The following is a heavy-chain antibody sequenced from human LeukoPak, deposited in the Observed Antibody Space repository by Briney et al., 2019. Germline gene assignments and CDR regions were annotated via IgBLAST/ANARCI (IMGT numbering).Heavy chain of an antibody. CDR1: GGSISSGGYY. D-gene: IGHD3-3*01. J-gene: IGHJ4*02. CDR2: INHSGST. CDR3: ARTQARDQYDFWSGYYVPKVYYFDY. V-gene: IGHV4-30-2*01. Sequence: SSQTLSLTCTVSGGSISSGGYYWSWIRQPPGKGLEWIGEINHSGSTNYNPSLKSRVTISVDTSKNQFSLKLSSVTAADTAVYYCARTQARDQYDFWSGYYVPKVYYFDYWGQGTLVTVSS.